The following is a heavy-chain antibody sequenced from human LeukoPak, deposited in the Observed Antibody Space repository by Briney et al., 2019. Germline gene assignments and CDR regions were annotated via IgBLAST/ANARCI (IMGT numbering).Heavy chain of an antibody. J-gene: IGHJ1*01. CDR3: ARGLYYDFWSAPGYFRH. V-gene: IGHV3-11*01. D-gene: IGHD3-3*01. CDR2: VSGSGSTI. Sequence: PGGSLRLSCAASGFTFSDYYMSWIRQAPGKGLEWVSYVSGSGSTIYYADSVKGRFTISRDNAKNSLYLQMNSLRAEDTAVYYCARGLYYDFWSAPGYFRHWGQGTLVTVPS. CDR1: GFTFSDYY.